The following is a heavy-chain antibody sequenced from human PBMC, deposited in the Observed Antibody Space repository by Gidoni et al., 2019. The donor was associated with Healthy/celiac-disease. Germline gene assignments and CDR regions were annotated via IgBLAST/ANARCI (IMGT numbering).Heavy chain of an antibody. Sequence: QITLKEAGPTLVKPTQTLTLTCTFSGFSLSTSGVGVGWIRQPPGKALEWLALIYWNDDKRYNPSLKSRLTITKDTSKNQVVLTMTNMDPVDTATYYCAHSRSGSYYDNWFDPWGQGTLVTVSS. CDR1: GFSLSTSGVG. V-gene: IGHV2-5*01. CDR3: AHSRSGSYYDNWFDP. D-gene: IGHD3-10*01. CDR2: IYWNDDK. J-gene: IGHJ5*02.